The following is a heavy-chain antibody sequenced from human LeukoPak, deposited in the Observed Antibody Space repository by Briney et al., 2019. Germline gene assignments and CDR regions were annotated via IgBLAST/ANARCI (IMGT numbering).Heavy chain of an antibody. V-gene: IGHV3-23*01. Sequence: PGGSLRLSCAASGSTFSSYAMSWVRQAPGKGLEWVSAISGSGGSTYYADSVKGRFTISRDNSKNTLYLQMNSLRAEDTAVYYCARSYSSGYVGGHDIWGQGTMVTVSS. CDR1: GSTFSSYA. J-gene: IGHJ3*02. CDR3: ARSYSSGYVGGHDI. CDR2: ISGSGGST. D-gene: IGHD6-19*01.